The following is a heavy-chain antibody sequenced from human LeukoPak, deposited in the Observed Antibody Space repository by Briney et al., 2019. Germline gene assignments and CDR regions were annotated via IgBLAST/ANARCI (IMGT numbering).Heavy chain of an antibody. Sequence: GGSLRLSCAASGFTFSDYYMSWIRHAPGKGLEWVSYISSSGSTIYYADSVKGRFTISRDNAKNSLYLQMNSLRAEDTAVYYCASGKQGETNYFDYWGQGTLVTVSS. CDR2: ISSSGSTI. CDR1: GFTFSDYY. D-gene: IGHD3-16*01. J-gene: IGHJ4*02. CDR3: ASGKQGETNYFDY. V-gene: IGHV3-11*04.